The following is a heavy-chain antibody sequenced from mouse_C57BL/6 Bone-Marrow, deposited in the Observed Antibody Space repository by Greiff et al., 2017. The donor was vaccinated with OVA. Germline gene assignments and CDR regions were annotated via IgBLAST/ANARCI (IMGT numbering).Heavy chain of an antibody. V-gene: IGHV1-66*01. J-gene: IGHJ4*01. CDR1: GYSFTSYY. CDR3: ARGLYSNYVEGRAMDY. CDR2: IYPGSGNT. D-gene: IGHD2-5*01. Sequence: VQVVESGPELVKPGASVKISCKASGYSFTSYYIHWVKQRPGQGLEWIGWIYPGSGNTKYNEKFKGKATLTADTSSSTAYMQLSSLTSEDSAVYYWARGLYSNYVEGRAMDYWGQGTSVTVSS.